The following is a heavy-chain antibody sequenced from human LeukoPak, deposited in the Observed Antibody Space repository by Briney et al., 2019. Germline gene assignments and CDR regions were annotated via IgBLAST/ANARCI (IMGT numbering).Heavy chain of an antibody. CDR3: ARDLGYGSSGYWY. D-gene: IGHD3-22*01. CDR2: MNPNSGNT. V-gene: IGHV1-8*01. CDR1: GYTFTSYD. J-gene: IGHJ4*02. Sequence: ASVKVSCKASGYTFTSYDINWVRQATGQGLEWMGWMNPNSGNTGYAQKFQGRVTMTRDTSISTAYMELSRLTSDDTAVYYCARDLGYGSSGYWYWGQGTLVTVSS.